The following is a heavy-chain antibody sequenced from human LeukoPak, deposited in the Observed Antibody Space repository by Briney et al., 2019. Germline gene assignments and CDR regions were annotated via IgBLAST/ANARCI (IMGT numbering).Heavy chain of an antibody. J-gene: IGHJ4*02. V-gene: IGHV4-34*01. CDR3: ASRNKIYGDPVDY. Sequence: SETLSLTCAVYGGSLSGYYWSWIRQPPGKGLEWIGEINHSGSTNYNPSLKSRVTISVDTSKNQFSLKLSSVTAADTAVYYCASRNKIYGDPVDYWGQGTLVTVSS. CDR1: GGSLSGYY. CDR2: INHSGST. D-gene: IGHD4-17*01.